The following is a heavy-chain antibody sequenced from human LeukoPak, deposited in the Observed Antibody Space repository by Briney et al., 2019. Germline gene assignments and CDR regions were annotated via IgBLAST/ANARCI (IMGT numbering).Heavy chain of an antibody. CDR1: GGSISSYY. Sequence: PSETLSLTCTVSGGSISSYYWSWIRQPPGKGLEWIGYIYYSGSTNYSPSLKSRLTISVDTSKNQFSLKLSSVTAADTAVYYCAKTYGSSGLGYFDLWGRGTLVTVSS. CDR3: AKTYGSSGLGYFDL. J-gene: IGHJ2*01. D-gene: IGHD6-13*01. CDR2: IYYSGST. V-gene: IGHV4-59*01.